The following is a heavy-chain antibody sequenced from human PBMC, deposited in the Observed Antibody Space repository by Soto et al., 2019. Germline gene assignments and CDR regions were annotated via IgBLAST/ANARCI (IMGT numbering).Heavy chain of an antibody. V-gene: IGHV4-59*01. D-gene: IGHD2-21*01. J-gene: IGHJ4*02. Sequence: PSETLSLTFTVCGASISGYYCSWIRQPPGKGLEWIGYIHYSGNTNYNPSLKSRVTISVETSKNRCSLKVNSVTAADTAVYFCERVTRPESGPIYYFDYWGQGFLVTVSS. CDR3: ERVTRPESGPIYYFDY. CDR1: GASISGYY. CDR2: IHYSGNT.